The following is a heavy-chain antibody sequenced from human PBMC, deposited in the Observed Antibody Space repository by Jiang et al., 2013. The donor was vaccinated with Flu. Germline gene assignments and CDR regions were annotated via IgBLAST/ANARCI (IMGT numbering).Heavy chain of an antibody. Sequence: VQLVESGGGLVRPGGSLRLSCTASGFTYSRYWMSWVRHAPGKGLEWVANIDQDGSKKYYVDSVKGRFTISRDNAQNSVYLQMNSLRAEDTAVYYCARDPYCGDDCYTLDYWGLGTWSPSPQ. CDR1: GFTYSRYW. J-gene: IGHJ4*02. CDR2: IDQDGSKK. CDR3: ARDPYCGDDCYTLDY. V-gene: IGHV3-7*01. D-gene: IGHD2-21*01.